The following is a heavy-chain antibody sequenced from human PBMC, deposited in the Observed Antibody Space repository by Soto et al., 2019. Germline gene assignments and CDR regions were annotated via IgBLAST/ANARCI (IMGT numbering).Heavy chain of an antibody. Sequence: EASVKVSCKASGYTFTNYFIHWVRQAPGQGFEWMGWINPNTRGTNYAQKFQGRVTMTRDTSNSTAYMELRGLTSDDRAVYYCAGGTLKAQTWYDSWGQGTLVTVSS. D-gene: IGHD1-1*01. CDR3: AGGTLKAQTWYDS. CDR1: GYTFTNYF. CDR2: INPNTRGT. J-gene: IGHJ5*01. V-gene: IGHV1-2*02.